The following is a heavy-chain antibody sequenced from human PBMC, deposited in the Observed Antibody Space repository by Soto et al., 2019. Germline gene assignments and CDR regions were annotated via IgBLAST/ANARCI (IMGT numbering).Heavy chain of an antibody. D-gene: IGHD6-19*01. CDR3: AKDRRSSSGWYLYYYYGMDV. CDR1: GFTFSSYG. Sequence: SVGSLRLSCAASGFTFSSYGMHWVRQAPGKGLEWVAVISYDGSNKYYADSVKGRFTTSRDNSKNTLYLQMNSLRAEDTAVYYCAKDRRSSSGWYLYYYYGMDVWGQGTTVTVSS. J-gene: IGHJ6*02. V-gene: IGHV3-30*18. CDR2: ISYDGSNK.